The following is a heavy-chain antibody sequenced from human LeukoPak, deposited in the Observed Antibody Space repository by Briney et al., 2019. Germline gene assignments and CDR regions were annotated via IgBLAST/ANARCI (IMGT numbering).Heavy chain of an antibody. V-gene: IGHV4-39*07. J-gene: IGHJ2*01. D-gene: IGHD4-23*01. CDR1: GGSISSSSYY. CDR2: INHSGST. Sequence: SETLSLTCTVSGGSISSSSYYWGWIRQPPGKGLEWIGEINHSGSTNYNPSLKSRVTISVDTSKNQFSLKLSSVTAADTAVYYCARPATVVTPSRLGYFDLWGRGTLVTVSS. CDR3: ARPATVVTPSRLGYFDL.